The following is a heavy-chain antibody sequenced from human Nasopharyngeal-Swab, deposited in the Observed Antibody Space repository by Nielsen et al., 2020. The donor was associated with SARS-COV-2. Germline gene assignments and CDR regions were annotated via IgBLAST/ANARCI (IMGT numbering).Heavy chain of an antibody. J-gene: IGHJ4*02. CDR3: ARDVGNVAAAGGFDY. CDR1: GYTFTSYG. Sequence: ASVKVSCKASGYTFTSYGISWVRQAPGQGLEWMGWISAYNGNTNYAQKLQGRVTMTTDTSTSTAYMELRSLRSDDTAVYYCARDVGNVAAAGGFDYWGQGTLVTVSS. CDR2: ISAYNGNT. D-gene: IGHD6-13*01. V-gene: IGHV1-18*01.